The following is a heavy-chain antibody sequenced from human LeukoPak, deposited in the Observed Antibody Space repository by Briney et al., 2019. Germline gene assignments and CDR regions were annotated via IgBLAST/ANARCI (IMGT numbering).Heavy chain of an antibody. CDR3: AKDGGYDFWSGYSPAPYYYYGMDV. J-gene: IGHJ6*02. V-gene: IGHV3-23*01. CDR1: GFTFSSYA. CDR2: ISGSGGST. Sequence: PGGSLRLSCAASGFTFSSYAMSWVRQAPGKGLEWVSAISGSGGSTYYADSVKGRFTISRDNSKNTLYLQTNSLRAEDTAVYYCAKDGGYDFWSGYSPAPYYYYGMDVWGQGTTVTVSS. D-gene: IGHD3-3*01.